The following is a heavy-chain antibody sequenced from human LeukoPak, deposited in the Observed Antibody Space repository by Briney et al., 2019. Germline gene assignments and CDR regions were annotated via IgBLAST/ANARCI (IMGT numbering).Heavy chain of an antibody. D-gene: IGHD5-18*01. CDR1: GFTFSSYH. CDR2: IGSTGNYI. J-gene: IGHJ4*02. Sequence: GGSLRLSCEVSGFTFSSYHMNWVRQAPGKGLEWVSSIGSTGNYIYYADSMTGRFTISRDNAKNSLYLQMNSLRAEDTAMYYCARRATSERGHSYGLDYWGQGTLVTVSS. V-gene: IGHV3-21*01. CDR3: ARRATSERGHSYGLDY.